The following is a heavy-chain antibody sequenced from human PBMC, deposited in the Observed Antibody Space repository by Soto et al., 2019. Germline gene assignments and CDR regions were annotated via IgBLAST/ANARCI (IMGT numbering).Heavy chain of an antibody. Sequence: KPGGSLRLSCAASGFTFSDYYMSWIRQAPGKGLEWVSYISSSGSTIYYADSVKGRFTISRDNAKNSLYLQMNSLRAEDTAVYYCARIQRYDFWSGYPSDYWGQGTLVTVSS. D-gene: IGHD3-3*01. V-gene: IGHV3-11*01. CDR3: ARIQRYDFWSGYPSDY. CDR2: ISSSGSTI. CDR1: GFTFSDYY. J-gene: IGHJ4*02.